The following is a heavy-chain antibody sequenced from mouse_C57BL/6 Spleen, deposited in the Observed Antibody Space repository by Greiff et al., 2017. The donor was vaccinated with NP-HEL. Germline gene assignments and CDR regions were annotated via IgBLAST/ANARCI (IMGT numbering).Heavy chain of an antibody. CDR3: ARQLRLPMYYFDY. Sequence: VQVVESGPELVKPGASVKISCMASGYAFSSSWMNWVKQRPGKGLEWIGRIYPGDGDTNYNGKFKGKATLTADKSSSTAYMQLSSLTSEDSAVYFCARQLRLPMYYFDYWGQGTTLTVSS. CDR1: GYAFSSSW. CDR2: IYPGDGDT. V-gene: IGHV1-82*01. J-gene: IGHJ2*01. D-gene: IGHD3-2*02.